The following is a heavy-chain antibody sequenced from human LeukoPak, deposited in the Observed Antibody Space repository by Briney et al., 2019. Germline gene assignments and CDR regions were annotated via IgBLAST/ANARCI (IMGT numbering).Heavy chain of an antibody. CDR2: IYYSGRT. Sequence: SETLSLTGTVSGGSISSYYRSWIRQPPGKGLEWIGYIYYSGRTNYNPSLKSQVTISVDTSKNQFSLKLSSVTAADTAVYYCARVALYDSSGHNYFDYWGQGTLVTVSS. V-gene: IGHV4-59*01. CDR3: ARVALYDSSGHNYFDY. D-gene: IGHD3-22*01. J-gene: IGHJ4*02. CDR1: GGSISSYY.